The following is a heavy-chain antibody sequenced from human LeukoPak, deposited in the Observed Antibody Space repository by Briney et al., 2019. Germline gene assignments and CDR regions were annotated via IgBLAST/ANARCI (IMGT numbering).Heavy chain of an antibody. J-gene: IGHJ4*02. CDR3: ARRGLRWFYFDY. CDR1: GGSISSSSYY. V-gene: IGHV4-39*01. CDR2: IYYGGST. Sequence: SETLSLTCTVSGGSISSSSYYWGWIRQPPGKGLEWIGSIYYGGSTYYNPSLKSRVTISVDTSKNQFSLKLSSVTAADTAVYYCARRGLRWFYFDYWGQGTLVTVSS. D-gene: IGHD4-23*01.